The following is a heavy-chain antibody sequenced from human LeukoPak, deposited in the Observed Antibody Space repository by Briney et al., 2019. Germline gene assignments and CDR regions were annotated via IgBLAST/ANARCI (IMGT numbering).Heavy chain of an antibody. V-gene: IGHV3-30*04. J-gene: IGHJ6*03. Sequence: GRSLRLSCAASEFIFSRYAMHWVRQAQGKGLEWLAVISYHCVDKFYRASVKGRFTISRDNVENTLFLQLDNLSAEDSGVYFCARAVPTIHHMDVWGKGTMVTVSS. CDR2: ISYHCVDK. CDR3: ARAVPTIHHMDV. D-gene: IGHD2-2*01. CDR1: EFIFSRYA.